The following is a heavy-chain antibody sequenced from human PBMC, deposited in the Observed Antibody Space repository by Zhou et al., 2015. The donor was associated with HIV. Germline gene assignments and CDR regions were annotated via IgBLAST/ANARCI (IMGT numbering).Heavy chain of an antibody. CDR3: ARVSGSSWHRERAYQYYGMDV. CDR2: ITPGGGRT. V-gene: IGHV1-46*01. Sequence: QVQLVQSGAEVKKPGSSVTVSCEASGYSFTGYYMYWVRQAPGQGLEWMGRITPGGGRTVYAQQFQGRISMTSDTSTSTAYMDLRSLRSDDTAIYYCARVSGSSWHRERAYQYYGMDVWGQGP. CDR1: GYSFTGYY. D-gene: IGHD6-13*01. J-gene: IGHJ6*02.